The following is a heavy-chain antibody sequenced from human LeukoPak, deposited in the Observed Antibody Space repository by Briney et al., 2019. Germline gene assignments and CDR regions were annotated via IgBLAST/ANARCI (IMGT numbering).Heavy chain of an antibody. CDR1: GFTFSSFW. D-gene: IGHD1-1*01. CDR3: SRVTTNGYFEY. J-gene: IGHJ4*02. V-gene: IGHV3-7*04. CDR2: IKFDESEK. Sequence: GGSLRLSCAAFGFTFSSFWTGWVRQAPGKGLEWVASIKFDESEKHHVDSVEGRFTISRDNAKSSLYLQMNSLRAEDTAVYFCSRVTTNGYFEYWGQGTLVTVSS.